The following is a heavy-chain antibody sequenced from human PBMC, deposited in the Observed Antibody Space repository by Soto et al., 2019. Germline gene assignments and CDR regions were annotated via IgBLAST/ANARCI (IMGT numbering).Heavy chain of an antibody. CDR2: ISSSGNRI. CDR1: GFTFSDYY. CDR3: ARDLPGISTGGTNY. J-gene: IGHJ4*02. Sequence: PGGSLRLSCAASGFTFSDYYMAWIRQAPGKGLEWVSHISSSGNRIYHADSVRGRFTISRDNAKNSLYLQMNSLRAEDTAIYYCARDLPGISTGGTNYWGQGTLVTVSS. V-gene: IGHV3-11*01. D-gene: IGHD6-13*01.